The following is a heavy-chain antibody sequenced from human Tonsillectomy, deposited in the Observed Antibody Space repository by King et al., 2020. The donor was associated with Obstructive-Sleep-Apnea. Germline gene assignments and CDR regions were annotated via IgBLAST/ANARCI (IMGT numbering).Heavy chain of an antibody. CDR2: ISGTSDYI. CDR3: VREGHTTALGGLDY. D-gene: IGHD3-16*01. Sequence: VQLVESGGGLVKPGGSLRISCAASGFTFSTYSMHWVRQAPGKGLEWVSSISGTSDYIYYADSVKGRFTISRDNAKNSLYLQMNSLPDDDTAVYSCVREGHTTALGGLDYWGQGTLVTVSS. V-gene: IGHV3-21*01. J-gene: IGHJ4*02. CDR1: GFTFSTYS.